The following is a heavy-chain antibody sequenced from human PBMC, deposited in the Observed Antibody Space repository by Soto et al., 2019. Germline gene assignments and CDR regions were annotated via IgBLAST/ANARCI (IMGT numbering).Heavy chain of an antibody. CDR1: GDSISNSRW. Sequence: QVQLQESGPGLVKPSGTLSLTCAVSGDSISNSRWWTWVRQPPGKGLEWIGDIFHSGDTNYNPSLKRRVFLSVDKSQNQFSLKVSSVTAADTAVYYFAYSTGWYRHDVWGQGTLVTVSS. CDR2: IFHSGDT. J-gene: IGHJ3*01. V-gene: IGHV4-4*02. D-gene: IGHD6-19*01. CDR3: AYSTGWYRHDV.